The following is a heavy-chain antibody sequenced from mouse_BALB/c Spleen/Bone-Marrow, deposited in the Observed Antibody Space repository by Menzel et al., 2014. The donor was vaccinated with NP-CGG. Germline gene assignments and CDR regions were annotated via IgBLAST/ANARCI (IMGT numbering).Heavy chain of an antibody. CDR3: ARGTTVYYFDY. Sequence: QVQLQQSGAELVRPGTSVKVSCKASGYAFTNYLIEWVKQRPGQGLERIGVIYPGSGGTNYNEKFRDKATLTADKSSSTAYMQLSSLTSDDSAVYFCARGTTVYYFDYWGQGTTLTVSS. V-gene: IGHV1-54*01. J-gene: IGHJ2*01. CDR1: GYAFTNYL. D-gene: IGHD1-1*01. CDR2: IYPGSGGT.